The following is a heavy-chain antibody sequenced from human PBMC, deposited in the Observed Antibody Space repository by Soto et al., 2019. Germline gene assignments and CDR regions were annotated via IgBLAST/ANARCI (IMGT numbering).Heavy chain of an antibody. D-gene: IGHD3-10*01. CDR1: PGTFSTYA. Sequence: QVQLVQSGSEVKKPGSSVTVSCKASPGTFSTYAVSWVRQAPGQGLEWMGGIIPLFGTPNYAQKFQGRVTITADESTRTVYMELSSLTSEDTAVYYCARGDLYYYGSGSYYSWFDPWGQGTLVSVSS. CDR3: ARGDLYYYGSGSYYSWFDP. V-gene: IGHV1-69*01. CDR2: IIPLFGTP. J-gene: IGHJ5*02.